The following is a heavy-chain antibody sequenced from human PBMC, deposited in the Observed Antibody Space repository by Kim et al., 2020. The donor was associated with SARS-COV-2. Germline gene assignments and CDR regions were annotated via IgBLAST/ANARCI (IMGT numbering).Heavy chain of an antibody. V-gene: IGHV4-30-2*01. Sequence: PFLKGRDTISVDRSKNQFSLKLSSVTAADTAVYYCARGYGSGSPYGMDVWGQGTTVTVSS. CDR3: ARGYGSGSPYGMDV. J-gene: IGHJ6*02. D-gene: IGHD3-10*01.